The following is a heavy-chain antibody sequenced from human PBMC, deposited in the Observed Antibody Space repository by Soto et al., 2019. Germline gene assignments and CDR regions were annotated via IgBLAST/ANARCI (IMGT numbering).Heavy chain of an antibody. CDR2: INHSGIT. J-gene: IGHJ6*02. CDR3: ARGRLEWLLLGYGVDV. CDR1: GGSFSYYY. V-gene: IGHV4-34*01. Sequence: KPSETLSLTCAVYGGSFSYYYGTWIRQSPGKGLEWIGEINHSGITYYNPSLKSRVTISVDTSKNHFSLSLRSVTAADTAMYYCARGRLEWLLLGYGVDVWGQGTPVTVSS. D-gene: IGHD3-3*01.